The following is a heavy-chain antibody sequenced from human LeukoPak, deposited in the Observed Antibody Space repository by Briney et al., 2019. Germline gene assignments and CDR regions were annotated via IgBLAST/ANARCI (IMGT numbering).Heavy chain of an antibody. CDR3: ARGPGSYCSGGSCYSPYY. CDR2: IYYSGST. V-gene: IGHV4-59*01. J-gene: IGHJ4*02. D-gene: IGHD2-15*01. Sequence: SETLSLTCTVSGGSISSYYWSWIRQPPGKGLEWIGYIYYSGSTNYNPSLKSRVTISVDTSKNQFSLKLSSVTAADTAVYYCARGPGSYCSGGSCYSPYYWGQGTLVTVSS. CDR1: GGSISSYY.